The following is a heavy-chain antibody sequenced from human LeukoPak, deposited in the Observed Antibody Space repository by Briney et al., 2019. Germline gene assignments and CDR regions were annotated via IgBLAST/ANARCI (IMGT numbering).Heavy chain of an antibody. CDR3: AKAPSAVDCSSTSCYYES. D-gene: IGHD2-2*01. Sequence: AGTLRLSCAAYGFTFRNYGMSWVRQAPGKGLEWVSAISDNGGSKYYADSVKGRFTISIYNYKNTLYLQMNSLGGDDTAVYHCAKAPSAVDCSSTSCYYESWGQGTMVTVSS. CDR1: GFTFRNYG. CDR2: ISDNGGSK. V-gene: IGHV3-23*01. J-gene: IGHJ4*02.